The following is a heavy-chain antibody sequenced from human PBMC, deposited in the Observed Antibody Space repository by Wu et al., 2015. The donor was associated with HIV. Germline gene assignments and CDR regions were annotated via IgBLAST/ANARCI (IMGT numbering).Heavy chain of an antibody. J-gene: IGHJ6*02. CDR1: GGTFSSYA. D-gene: IGHD2/OR15-2a*01. Sequence: QVQLVQSGAEVKKPGSSVKVSCKASGGTFSSYAISWVRQAPGQGLEWMGGIIPIFGTANYAQKFQGRVTITADESTSTAYMELSSLRSEDTAVYYCARERGFLGTRNYYGMDVWGQGTTVTVSS. V-gene: IGHV1-69*12. CDR3: ARERGFLGTRNYYGMDV. CDR2: IIPIFGTA.